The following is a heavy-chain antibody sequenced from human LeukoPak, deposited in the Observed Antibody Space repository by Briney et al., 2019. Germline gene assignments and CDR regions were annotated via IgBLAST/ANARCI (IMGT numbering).Heavy chain of an antibody. CDR2: IHKNVGT. CDR1: GGSISSNY. D-gene: IGHD3-22*01. Sequence: PSETLSLTCTVSGGSISSNYWSWIRQPPGKGLEWIGYIHKNVGTNYNPSLTSRVTISLDTSKNQFSLKLSSVTAADTAVYYCARTFDTSGYYYYYDNWGQGTLVTVSS. V-gene: IGHV4-59*01. CDR3: ARTFDTSGYYYYYDN. J-gene: IGHJ4*02.